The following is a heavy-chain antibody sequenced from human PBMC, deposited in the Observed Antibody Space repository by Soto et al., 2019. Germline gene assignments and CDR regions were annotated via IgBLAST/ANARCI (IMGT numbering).Heavy chain of an antibody. J-gene: IGHJ5*02. Sequence: RLSCAASGFTFRSFTMNWVRQAPGKGLEWVSTISSNSAYIYYTDALRGRFTISRDNAKNSLHLQMNSLRAEDTAVYYCTRDASRDRSARGWLDPWGQGTLVTVS. CDR2: ISSNSAYI. CDR3: TRDASRDRSARGWLDP. V-gene: IGHV3-21*01. D-gene: IGHD3-10*01. CDR1: GFTFRSFT.